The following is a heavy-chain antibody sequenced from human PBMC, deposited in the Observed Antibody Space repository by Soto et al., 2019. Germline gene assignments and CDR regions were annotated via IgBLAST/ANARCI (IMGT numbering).Heavy chain of an antibody. CDR3: ARVNYGDYYYGMDV. CDR2: ISYTGSA. CDR1: GGSINYSY. J-gene: IGHJ6*02. Sequence: QVQLQESGPGLVKPSETLSLTCTVSGGSINYSYWTWIRQPPGKGLEWIGYISYTGSANYNASLKSRLPISVDTSTTQFSLKLSSVTAADTALYYCARVNYGDYYYGMDVWGQGTTVTVSS. D-gene: IGHD4-17*01. V-gene: IGHV4-59*01.